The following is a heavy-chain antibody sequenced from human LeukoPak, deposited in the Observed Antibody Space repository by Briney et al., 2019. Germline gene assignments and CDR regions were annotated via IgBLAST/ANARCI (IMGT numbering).Heavy chain of an antibody. CDR1: GYTFTIYG. Sequence: ASVTVSFTASGYTFTIYGISWVRQAPGQGLEWMGWISAYNGNTNFAQKLQGRVTMTTDTSTSTAYMELRSLRSDDTAVYYCARADDYGAEFDYWGQGTLVTVSS. J-gene: IGHJ4*02. CDR2: ISAYNGNT. V-gene: IGHV1-18*01. CDR3: ARADDYGAEFDY. D-gene: IGHD4-17*01.